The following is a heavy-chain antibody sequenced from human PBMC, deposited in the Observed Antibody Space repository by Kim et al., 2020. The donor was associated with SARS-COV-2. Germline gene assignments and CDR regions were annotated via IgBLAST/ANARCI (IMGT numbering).Heavy chain of an antibody. V-gene: IGHV3-48*02. CDR2: SR. J-gene: IGHJ6*02. Sequence: SRHYAASVKRRFTISRDNAKNSLLLQMNSLRDDDTAVYYWARAYYGWDVWGLGTTVTVSS. CDR3: ARAYYGWDV.